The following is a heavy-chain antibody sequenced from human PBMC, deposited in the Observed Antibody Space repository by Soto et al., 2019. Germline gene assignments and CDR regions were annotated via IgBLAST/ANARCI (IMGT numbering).Heavy chain of an antibody. CDR2: ISGSGGST. CDR3: AKGSSARYGSGSYYSDY. CDR1: GFTFSSYA. J-gene: IGHJ4*02. D-gene: IGHD3-10*01. V-gene: IGHV3-23*01. Sequence: PVGSLRLSCAVSGFTFSSYAMSWVRQAPGKGLEWVSAISGSGGSTYYADSVKGRFTISRDNSKNTLYLQMNSLRAEDTAVYYCAKGSSARYGSGSYYSDYWGQGTLVTVSS.